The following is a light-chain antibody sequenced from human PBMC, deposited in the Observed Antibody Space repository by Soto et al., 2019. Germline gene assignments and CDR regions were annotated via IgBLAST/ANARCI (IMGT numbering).Light chain of an antibody. Sequence: QSVLTQPRSVSGSPGQSVTMSCTRTSSDVANYKYVSWYQQHPGKAPKLMIYDVNKRPSGVPYRFSGSKSGYTDSLTISGLQAEDEADYYCCSYAGTYTRVFGTGTKVTVL. CDR3: CSYAGTYTRV. V-gene: IGLV2-11*01. CDR1: SSDVANYKY. J-gene: IGLJ1*01. CDR2: DVN.